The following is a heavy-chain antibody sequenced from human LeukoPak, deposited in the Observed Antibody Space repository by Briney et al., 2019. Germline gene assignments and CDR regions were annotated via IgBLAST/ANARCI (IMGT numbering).Heavy chain of an antibody. Sequence: GGSLRLCCAASGFTFSSYAMSWVRQAPGKGLESVSAISGSGGSTYYADSVKGRFTISRGNSKNTLYLQMNSLRAEDTAVYYCAKDGITIFGVVINDYWGQGTLVTVSS. CDR1: GFTFSSYA. CDR2: ISGSGGST. CDR3: AKDGITIFGVVINDY. D-gene: IGHD3-3*01. V-gene: IGHV3-23*01. J-gene: IGHJ4*02.